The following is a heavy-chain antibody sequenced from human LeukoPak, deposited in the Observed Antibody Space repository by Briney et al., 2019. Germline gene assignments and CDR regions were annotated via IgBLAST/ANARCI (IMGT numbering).Heavy chain of an antibody. CDR2: ISYDGSNK. D-gene: IGHD1-14*01. Sequence: GGSLRLSCAASGFTFSSYGMHWVRQAPGKGLEWVAVISYDGSNKYYADSVKGRFTISRDNSKSTLYLQMNSLRAEDTAVYYCAKEGGETIRATYYYYGMDVWGQGTTVTVSS. CDR3: AKEGGETIRATYYYYGMDV. CDR1: GFTFSSYG. J-gene: IGHJ6*02. V-gene: IGHV3-30*18.